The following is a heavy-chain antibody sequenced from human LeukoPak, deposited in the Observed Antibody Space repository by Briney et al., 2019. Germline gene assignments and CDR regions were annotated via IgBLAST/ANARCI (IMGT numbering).Heavy chain of an antibody. V-gene: IGHV1-8*01. CDR1: GYTLTELS. J-gene: IGHJ4*02. CDR2: MNPNSGNT. Sequence: GASVKVSCKVSGYTLTELSMHWVRQAPGQGLEWMGWMNPNSGNTGYAQRFQGRVTMTRDTSISTAYMELSSLRSEDTAVYYCARGTPYCSSASCYNYWGQGTLVTVSS. D-gene: IGHD2-2*02. CDR3: ARGTPYCSSASCYNY.